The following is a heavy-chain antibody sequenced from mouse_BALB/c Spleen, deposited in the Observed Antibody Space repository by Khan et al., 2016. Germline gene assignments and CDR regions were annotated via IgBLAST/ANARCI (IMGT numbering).Heavy chain of an antibody. Sequence: EVELVESGGDLVKPGGSLKLSCAASGFTFSNYVMSWVRQTPEKRLEWVASIRSGGATNYPDSVKGRLTISRDTARNILHLQMMSLMSEDTAIYYWARIGDGYHYAVDYWGQGTSVTVSS. V-gene: IGHV5-6-5*01. CDR2: IRSGGAT. CDR3: ARIGDGYHYAVDY. D-gene: IGHD2-3*01. J-gene: IGHJ4*01. CDR1: GFTFSNYV.